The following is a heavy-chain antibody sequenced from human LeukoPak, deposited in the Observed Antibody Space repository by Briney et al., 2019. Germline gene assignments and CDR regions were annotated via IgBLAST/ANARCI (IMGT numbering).Heavy chain of an antibody. J-gene: IGHJ4*02. Sequence: GGSLRLSCAASGFTSSTYWMHWVRQAPGKRLVWVSRINSDGSSTSYADSVKGRFTISRDNSKNTLYLQMDSLRADDTAIYYCTRDLGWLHYADWGQGALVTVAS. CDR2: INSDGSST. CDR1: GFTSSTYW. CDR3: TRDLGWLHYAD. V-gene: IGHV3-74*01. D-gene: IGHD5-12*01.